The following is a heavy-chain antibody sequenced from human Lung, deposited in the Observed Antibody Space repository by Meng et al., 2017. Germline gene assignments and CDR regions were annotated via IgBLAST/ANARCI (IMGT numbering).Heavy chain of an antibody. V-gene: IGHV5-51*01. CDR3: ARISPTQYGSGRGKLDYYYYGMDV. Sequence: GESLKISCKGSGYSFTSYWIGWVRQMPGKGLEWMWIIYPGDSDTRYSPSFQGQVTISADKSISTAYPQWSSLKASDTTMYYCARISPTQYGSGRGKLDYYYYGMDVWGQGTTVTVSS. D-gene: IGHD3-10*01. CDR1: GYSFTSYW. CDR2: IYPGDSDT. J-gene: IGHJ6*02.